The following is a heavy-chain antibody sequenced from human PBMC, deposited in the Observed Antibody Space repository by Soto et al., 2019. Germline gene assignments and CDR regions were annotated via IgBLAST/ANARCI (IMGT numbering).Heavy chain of an antibody. D-gene: IGHD2-15*01. Sequence: GGSLRLSCAASGFTFDDYVMHWVRQAPGKGLEWVSGINCNSGSIDYADSVKGRFTISRDNAKNSLYLQMNSLRAEDTALYYCVRDKLPRDYYYGMDVWGQGTTVTVSS. CDR2: INCNSGSI. CDR1: GFTFDDYV. V-gene: IGHV3-9*01. J-gene: IGHJ6*02. CDR3: VRDKLPRDYYYGMDV.